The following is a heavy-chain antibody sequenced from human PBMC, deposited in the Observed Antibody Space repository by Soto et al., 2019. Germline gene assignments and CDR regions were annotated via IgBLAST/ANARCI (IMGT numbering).Heavy chain of an antibody. CDR1: GDSISSYY. Sequence: SETLSLTCSVSGDSISSYYWSWIRQPPGKGLEWIGYIYYSGSTNYNPSLKSRVTISVDTSKNQFSLKLSSVTAADTAVYYCARERSRGWFDPWGQGTLVTVSS. CDR2: IYYSGST. V-gene: IGHV4-59*01. J-gene: IGHJ5*02. CDR3: ARERSRGWFDP.